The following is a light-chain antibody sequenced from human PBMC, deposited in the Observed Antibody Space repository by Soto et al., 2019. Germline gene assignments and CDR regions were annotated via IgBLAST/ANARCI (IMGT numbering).Light chain of an antibody. Sequence: DIVMTQSPDSLAVSLGERATINCKSSKSVLHSSSHKNYLAWYQQKPGQPPKVLMYWASTREAGVPDRFSGSGSGESISLNISSLQAEDVAVYYCQQYYSDPYNFGKGNKLEI. CDR1: KSVLHSSSHKNY. CDR3: QQYYSDPYN. V-gene: IGKV4-1*01. CDR2: WAS. J-gene: IGKJ2*01.